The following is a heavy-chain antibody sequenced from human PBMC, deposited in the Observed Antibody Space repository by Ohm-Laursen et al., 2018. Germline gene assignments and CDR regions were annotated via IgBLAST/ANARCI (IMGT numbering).Heavy chain of an antibody. CDR1: GYTFTTNY. D-gene: IGHD3-3*01. Sequence: GASVKVSCKTSGYTFTTNYIHWVRQAPGQGLEWVGIINPSGGSTSYAQQFQGRVTMTSDTSTSTVFMELSSLSSDDTAVYFCARETLTAARFLEWSLDFWGQGTLVTVSA. CDR2: INPSGGST. CDR3: ARETLTAARFLEWSLDF. V-gene: IGHV1-46*01. J-gene: IGHJ4*01.